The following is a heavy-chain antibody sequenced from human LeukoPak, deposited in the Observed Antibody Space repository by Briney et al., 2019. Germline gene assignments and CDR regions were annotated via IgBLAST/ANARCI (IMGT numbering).Heavy chain of an antibody. V-gene: IGHV3-30*02. Sequence: PGGSLRHSCAASGFTFSSYGMHWVRQAPGKGLEWVAFIRYDGSNKYYADSVKGRFTISRDNSKNTLYLQMNSLRAEDTAVYYCAKGHVDTASDYYYYYYMDVWGKGTTVTVSS. CDR2: IRYDGSNK. CDR3: AKGHVDTASDYYYYYYMDV. J-gene: IGHJ6*03. CDR1: GFTFSSYG. D-gene: IGHD5-18*01.